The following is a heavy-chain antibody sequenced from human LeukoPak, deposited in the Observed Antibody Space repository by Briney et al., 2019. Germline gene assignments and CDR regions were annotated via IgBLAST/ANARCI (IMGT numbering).Heavy chain of an antibody. CDR2: ISGSGDST. CDR3: AKGGMLRVSMIVVVIEPFDY. D-gene: IGHD3-22*01. CDR1: GFTFNNYA. V-gene: IGHV3-23*01. Sequence: GGSLRLSCAASGFTFNNYAMSWVRQAPGKGLEWVSVISGSGDSTDYADSVKGRFTISRGNSKNTLYLQMNSLRAEDTAVYYCAKGGMLRVSMIVVVIEPFDYWGQGTLVTVSS. J-gene: IGHJ4*02.